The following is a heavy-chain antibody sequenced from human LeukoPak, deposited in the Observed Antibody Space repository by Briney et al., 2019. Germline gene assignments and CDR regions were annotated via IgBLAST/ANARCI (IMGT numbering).Heavy chain of an antibody. CDR2: IYHSGST. V-gene: IGHV4-4*02. J-gene: IGHJ6*02. CDR1: GGSISSSNW. Sequence: SGTLSLTCAVSGGSISSSNWWSWVRQPPGKGREWIGEIYHSGSTNYNPSLKSRVTISVDKSKNQFSLKLSSVTAADTAVYYCARGGSGSYQDNYYYYYGMDVWGQGTTVTVSS. D-gene: IGHD1-26*01. CDR3: ARGGSGSYQDNYYYYYGMDV.